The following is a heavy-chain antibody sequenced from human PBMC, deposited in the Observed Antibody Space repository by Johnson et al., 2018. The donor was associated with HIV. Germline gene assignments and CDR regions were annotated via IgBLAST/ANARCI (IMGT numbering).Heavy chain of an antibody. D-gene: IGHD6-13*01. CDR3: AKDRSSWYPFDAFDI. Sequence: QMQLVESGGGVVQPGRSLRLSCAASGFTFSSFDMHWVRQAPGKGLEWVALISYDGSNKYYADSVKGRFTISRHNSKTTLYLQMNSLRAEDTALYSCAKDRSSWYPFDAFDIWGRGTMVTVSS. J-gene: IGHJ3*02. CDR2: ISYDGSNK. V-gene: IGHV3-30-3*01. CDR1: GFTFSSFD.